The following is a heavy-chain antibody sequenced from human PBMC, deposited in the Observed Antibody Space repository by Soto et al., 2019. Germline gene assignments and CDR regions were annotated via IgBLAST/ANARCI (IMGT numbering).Heavy chain of an antibody. CDR3: ARRAGIADSMDV. Sequence: ETLSLTCTVSGGSISSSSYYWGWIRQPPGKGLEWIGSIYYSGSTYYNPSLKSRVTISVDTSKNQFSLKLSSVTAADTAVYYCARRAGIADSMDVWGQGTTVTVSS. V-gene: IGHV4-39*01. D-gene: IGHD6-13*01. CDR2: IYYSGST. CDR1: GGSISSSSYY. J-gene: IGHJ6*02.